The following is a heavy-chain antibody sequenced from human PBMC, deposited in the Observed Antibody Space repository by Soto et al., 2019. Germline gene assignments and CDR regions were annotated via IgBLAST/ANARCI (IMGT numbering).Heavy chain of an antibody. CDR2: ISGSGGST. J-gene: IGHJ6*02. CDR1: GFTFSSYA. D-gene: IGHD3-3*01. Sequence: LGGSLRLSCAASGFTFSSYAMSWVRQAPGKGLEWVSAISGSGGSTYYADSVKGRFTISRDNSKNTLYLQMNSLRAEDTAVYYSAKDDFWSGYSYYYYGMDVWGQGTTVTVFS. V-gene: IGHV3-23*01. CDR3: AKDDFWSGYSYYYYGMDV.